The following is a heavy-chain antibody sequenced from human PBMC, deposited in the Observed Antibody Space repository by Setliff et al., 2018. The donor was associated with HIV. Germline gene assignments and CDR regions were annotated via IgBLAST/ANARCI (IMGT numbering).Heavy chain of an antibody. CDR2: ISGNSGSI. CDR1: GFTFRMYP. D-gene: IGHD6-13*01. CDR3: TRGLGRSWSLGP. Sequence: GGSLRLSCAASGFTFRMYPMHWVRQVPGKGLEWVSGISGNSGSIGYADSVKGRFTISRDNSRNTLDLQMNSLKVEDTAVYYCTRGLGRSWSLGPWGQGTLVTVSS. V-gene: IGHV3-23*01. J-gene: IGHJ5*02.